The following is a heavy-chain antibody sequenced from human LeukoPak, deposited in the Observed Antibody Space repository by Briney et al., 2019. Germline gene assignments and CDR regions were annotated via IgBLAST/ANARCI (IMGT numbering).Heavy chain of an antibody. J-gene: IGHJ6*03. CDR2: IYTSGST. Sequence: PSETLSLTCTVSGGSISSGSYYWSWIRQPAGKGLEWIGRIYTSGSTNYNPSLKSRVTISVDTSKNQFSLKLSSVTAADTAVYYCARDNPVTTPSGYYYYYMDVWGKGTTVTVSS. V-gene: IGHV4-61*02. CDR1: GGSISSGSYY. D-gene: IGHD4-11*01. CDR3: ARDNPVTTPSGYYYYYMDV.